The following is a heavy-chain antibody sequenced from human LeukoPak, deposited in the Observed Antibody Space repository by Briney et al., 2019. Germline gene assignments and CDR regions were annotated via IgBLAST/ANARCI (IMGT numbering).Heavy chain of an antibody. CDR1: GYTFTGYY. D-gene: IGHD1-26*01. CDR2: INPNRGST. CDR3: ARGRRALAGATTHRFDP. V-gene: IGHV1-2*02. Sequence: GASVKVSCKASGYTFTGYYMHWVRQAPGQGLEWMGWINPNRGSTNYAQTFQGRVTMTRDPSISTAYMELSRLRSGDTAAYSCARGRRALAGATTHRFDPWGQGTLGTGSS. J-gene: IGHJ5*02.